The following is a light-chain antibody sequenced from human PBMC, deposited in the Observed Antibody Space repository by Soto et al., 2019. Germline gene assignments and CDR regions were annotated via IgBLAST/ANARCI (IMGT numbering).Light chain of an antibody. CDR1: LSVSNNY. Sequence: EIVLTQSPGTLSLSPGERATLSCRASLSVSNNYLAWYQQKPGQAPRLLIYGASSRATGIPDRFSGSGSGTDFTLTISRLEPEDFGVYYCQQYGRSPWTFGQGTKVDIK. J-gene: IGKJ1*01. CDR2: GAS. CDR3: QQYGRSPWT. V-gene: IGKV3-20*01.